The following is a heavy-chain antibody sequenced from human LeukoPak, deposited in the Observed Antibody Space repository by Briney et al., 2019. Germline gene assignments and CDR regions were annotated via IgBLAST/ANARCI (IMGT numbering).Heavy chain of an antibody. Sequence: PGGSLRLSCVASGITFSNYAVSWVRQAPDKGRDWVSVISGSAHKIRYADSVKGRFTISRDNSENIVYLQMNNLRAEDTAVYYCAGRVTGYSSGYVYWGQGTLVTVSS. J-gene: IGHJ4*02. V-gene: IGHV3-23*01. CDR2: ISGSAHKI. D-gene: IGHD5-18*01. CDR3: AGRVTGYSSGYVY. CDR1: GITFSNYA.